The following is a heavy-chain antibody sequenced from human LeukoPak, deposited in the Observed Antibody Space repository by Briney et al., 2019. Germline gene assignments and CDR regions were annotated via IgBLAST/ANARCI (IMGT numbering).Heavy chain of an antibody. Sequence: KPSETLSLTCAVYGGSFSGYYWSWIRQPAGKGLEWIGRIYTSGSTNYNPSLKSRVTISVDPSKNQFSLKLSSVTAADTAVYYCASEYYDFWSGYLDYWGQGTLVTVSS. CDR1: GGSFSGYY. J-gene: IGHJ4*02. CDR3: ASEYYDFWSGYLDY. V-gene: IGHV4-59*10. CDR2: IYTSGST. D-gene: IGHD3-3*01.